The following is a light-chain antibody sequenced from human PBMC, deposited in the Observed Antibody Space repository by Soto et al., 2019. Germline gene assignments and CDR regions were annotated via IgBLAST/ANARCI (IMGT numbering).Light chain of an antibody. Sequence: EIVLTQSPATLSLSPGERATLSCRASQSVSSYLAWYQQKPGQAPRLLIYDASNRATGIPARFCGSGSGTDFTLPISSLEPEDFAVYYCQQRQTFGQGTKLEIK. CDR2: DAS. J-gene: IGKJ2*01. V-gene: IGKV3-11*01. CDR1: QSVSSY. CDR3: QQRQT.